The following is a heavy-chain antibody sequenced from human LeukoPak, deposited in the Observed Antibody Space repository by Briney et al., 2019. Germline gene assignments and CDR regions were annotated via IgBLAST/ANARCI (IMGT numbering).Heavy chain of an antibody. D-gene: IGHD6-19*01. CDR2: ISAYNGNT. CDR1: GYTFTSYD. J-gene: IGHJ3*02. CDR3: ARDQWLGGAFDI. V-gene: IGHV1-18*01. Sequence: ASVKVSCKASGYTFTSYDISWVRQAPGQGLEWMGWISAYNGNTNYAQKLQGRVTMTTDTSTSTAYMELRSLRSDDTAVYYCARDQWLGGAFDIWGQGTMVTVSS.